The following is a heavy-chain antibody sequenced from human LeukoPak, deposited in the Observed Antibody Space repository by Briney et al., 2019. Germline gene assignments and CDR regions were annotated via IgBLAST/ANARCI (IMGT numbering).Heavy chain of an antibody. CDR2: IKQDGSEK. Sequence: GGSLRLSCAASGFTFSTYWMSWVRQAPGTGLEWVANIKQDGSEKYYVDSVKGRFTISRDNAKNSLYLQMNSLRAEDTAVYYCARDEGSAILGYYYYYMDVWGKGTTVTVSS. J-gene: IGHJ6*03. CDR3: ARDEGSAILGYYYYYMDV. D-gene: IGHD2-2*02. CDR1: GFTFSTYW. V-gene: IGHV3-7*01.